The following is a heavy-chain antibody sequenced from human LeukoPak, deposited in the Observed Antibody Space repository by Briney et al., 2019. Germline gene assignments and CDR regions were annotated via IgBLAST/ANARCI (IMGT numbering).Heavy chain of an antibody. CDR3: ARDRSSSPY. V-gene: IGHV3-7*01. J-gene: IGHJ4*02. D-gene: IGHD6-13*01. CDR1: GFTFSSYW. Sequence: GGSLRLSCAASGFTFSSYWMTWVRQAPGKGLEWVANIKHDGSEKYYVDSVKGRFTISRDNAKNSLCLQMNSLRAEDTAVYYCARDRSSSPYWGQGTLVTVSS. CDR2: IKHDGSEK.